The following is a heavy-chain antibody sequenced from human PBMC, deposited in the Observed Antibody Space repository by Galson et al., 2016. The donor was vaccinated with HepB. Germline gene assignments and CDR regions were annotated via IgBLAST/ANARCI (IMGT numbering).Heavy chain of an antibody. CDR1: GYTFTRYT. D-gene: IGHD3-16*02. Sequence: SVKVSCKASGYTFTRYTMHWVRQAPGQRLEWMGWINPGNGNTKYSQNFQGRVTFTRDTSATIFYMELSSLRSEETAIYYCVRGGRTYHFDYWGQGPLVTVSS. CDR2: INPGNGNT. V-gene: IGHV1-3*01. CDR3: VRGGRTYHFDY. J-gene: IGHJ4*02.